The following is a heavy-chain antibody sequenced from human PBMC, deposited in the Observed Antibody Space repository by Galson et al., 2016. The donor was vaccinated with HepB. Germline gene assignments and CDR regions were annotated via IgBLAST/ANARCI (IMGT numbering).Heavy chain of an antibody. CDR2: IFRSGGT. CDR3: TKRGVFYSGSGELARTISPPFDS. J-gene: IGHJ4*02. CDR1: GGSISSDTW. D-gene: IGHD3-10*01. Sequence: ETLSLTCTVSGGSISSDTWWTWVRQPPGKGLEWIGEIFRSGGTNYNPSLKSRVTISVDKSKNQFSLRLSSVTAADTALYFCTKRGVFYSGSGELARTISPPFDSWGQGTLVTVSS. V-gene: IGHV4-4*01.